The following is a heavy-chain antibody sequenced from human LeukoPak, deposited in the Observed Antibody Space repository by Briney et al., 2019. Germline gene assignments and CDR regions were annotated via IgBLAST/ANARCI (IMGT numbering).Heavy chain of an antibody. V-gene: IGHV3-21*01. CDR3: VRDLTSANWFDP. CDR1: GFTFSSYS. J-gene: IGHJ5*02. CDR2: ISGRSSSI. Sequence: GGSLRLSCAASGFTFSSYSMNWVRQAPGKGLEWVSPISGRSSSIYYAGSVKGRFTISRDNAKNSLYLQMNSLRAEDTAVYYCVRDLTSANWFDPWGQGTLVTVSS.